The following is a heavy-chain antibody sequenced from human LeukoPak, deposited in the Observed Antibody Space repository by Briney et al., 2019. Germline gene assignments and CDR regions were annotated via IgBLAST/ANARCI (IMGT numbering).Heavy chain of an antibody. J-gene: IGHJ6*02. CDR2: ISAGSSSL. CDR3: ARNDIRPGSVYYYAMDV. CDR1: GFTFSSYS. Sequence: GGSLRLSCAASGFTFSSYSMKWIRQAPGKGLEWISYISAGSSSLYYADSVKGRFTISRDNARNSLFLQMSSLRDEDTAVYYCARNDIRPGSVYYYAMDVWGQGTTVTVS. D-gene: IGHD2-15*01. V-gene: IGHV3-48*02.